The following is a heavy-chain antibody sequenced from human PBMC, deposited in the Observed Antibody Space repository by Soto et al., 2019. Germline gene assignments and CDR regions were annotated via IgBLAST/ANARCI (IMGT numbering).Heavy chain of an antibody. CDR1: GGSMSSYY. Sequence: TSXTLSLTCTVSGGSMSSYYWSWIRQPPGKGLEWIGYIYYSGSTNYNPSLKSRVTISVDTSKNQFSLKLSSVTAADTAVYYCARHWPGQWLVFVFDYWGQGTLVTVSS. J-gene: IGHJ4*02. D-gene: IGHD6-19*01. CDR3: ARHWPGQWLVFVFDY. V-gene: IGHV4-59*08. CDR2: IYYSGST.